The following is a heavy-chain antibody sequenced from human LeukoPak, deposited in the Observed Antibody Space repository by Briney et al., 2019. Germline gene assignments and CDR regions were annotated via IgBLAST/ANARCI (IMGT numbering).Heavy chain of an antibody. CDR1: GYTFTRYG. V-gene: IGHV1-18*01. Sequence: ASVKVSCKASGYTFTRYGISWVRQAPGQGLEWMGWISAYNGNTNYAQKLQGRVTMTTDTSTSTAYMELRSLRSDDTAVYYCARSRGYSGSYYGAFDIWGQGTMVTVSS. J-gene: IGHJ3*02. CDR3: ARSRGYSGSYYGAFDI. D-gene: IGHD1-26*01. CDR2: ISAYNGNT.